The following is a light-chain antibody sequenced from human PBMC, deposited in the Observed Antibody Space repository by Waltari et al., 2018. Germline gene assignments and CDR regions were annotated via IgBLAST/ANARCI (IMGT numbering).Light chain of an antibody. J-gene: IGKJ4*01. CDR3: QQSYNSPVT. Sequence: DIQMTQSPSSLSASVGDRVTINCRASQSINNLLHWYQQEPGRAPEVLIYGASTLQSGVPSRFSGSGSGTGFTLTISSLQPEDFATYYCQQSYNSPVTFGGGTKVEIK. CDR2: GAS. V-gene: IGKV1-39*01. CDR1: QSINNL.